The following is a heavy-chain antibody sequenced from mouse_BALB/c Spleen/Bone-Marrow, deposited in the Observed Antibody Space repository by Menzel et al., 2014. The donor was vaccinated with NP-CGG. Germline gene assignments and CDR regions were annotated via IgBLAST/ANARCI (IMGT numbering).Heavy chain of an antibody. CDR3: ARYGNILDC. Sequence: VQLVESGPGLVQPSQSLSITCTVSGFSLTSYGVHWVRQSPGKGLEWLGVIWSGGSTDYNAAFISRLSISKDNSKSQVFFKMNSLQVNDAAIYYCARYGNILDCWGQGTTFTVSS. CDR1: GFSLTSYG. D-gene: IGHD1-1*01. J-gene: IGHJ2*01. CDR2: IWSGGST. V-gene: IGHV2-2*02.